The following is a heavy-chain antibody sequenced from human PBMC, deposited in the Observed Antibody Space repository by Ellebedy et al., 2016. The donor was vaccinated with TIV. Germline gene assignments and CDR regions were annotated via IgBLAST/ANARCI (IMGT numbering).Heavy chain of an antibody. CDR1: GFTFSSYG. CDR2: IWYDGSNK. J-gene: IGHJ4*02. V-gene: IGHV3-33*01. CDR3: ARDQGWAVAGTTRFDY. Sequence: GESLKISCAASGFTFSSYGMHWVRQAPGKGLEWVAVIWYDGSNKYYADSVKGRFTISRDNVKNSLYLQMNSLRAEDTAVYYCARDQGWAVAGTTRFDYWGQGTLVTVSS. D-gene: IGHD6-19*01.